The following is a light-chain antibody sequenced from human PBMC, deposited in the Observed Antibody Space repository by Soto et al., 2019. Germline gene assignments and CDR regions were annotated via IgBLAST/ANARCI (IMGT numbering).Light chain of an antibody. CDR3: SSYTSSSTRV. CDR1: SSDVGGYKY. Sequence: QSALTQPASVSGSPGQSITISCTGTSSDVGGYKYVSWYQQHPGKAPKLMIYDIRNRPSGVSNRFSGSKSGNTASLTISGLQAEDEADYCCSSYTSSSTRVFGTGTKLTVL. J-gene: IGLJ1*01. CDR2: DIR. V-gene: IGLV2-14*03.